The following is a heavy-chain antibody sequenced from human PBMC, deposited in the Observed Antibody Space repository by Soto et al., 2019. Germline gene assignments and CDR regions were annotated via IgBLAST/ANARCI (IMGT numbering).Heavy chain of an antibody. V-gene: IGHV3-13*01. CDR3: ARVKSNYYFDY. CDR1: GFTFSSYD. Sequence: GGSLRLSCAASGFTFSSYDMHWVRQATGKGLEWVSAIGTAGDTYYPGSVKGRFTISRENAKNSLYLQMNSLRAEDTAVYYCARVKSNYYFDYWGQGTLVTVSS. J-gene: IGHJ4*02. CDR2: IGTAGDT. D-gene: IGHD4-4*01.